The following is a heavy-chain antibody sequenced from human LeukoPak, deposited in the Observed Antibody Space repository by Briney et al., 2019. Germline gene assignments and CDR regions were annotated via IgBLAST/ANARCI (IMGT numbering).Heavy chain of an antibody. CDR1: GYNVKTQA. Sequence: ASVKVSCQTSGYNVKTQAVSWVRQVPGQGLAWMGRISGYNGDTAFAQKFQGRVTMTKDTSTTTAYMELRSLTSDDTAVYYCARQEAHITMVNWFDPWGQGTLVTVSS. CDR3: ARQEAHITMVNWFDP. J-gene: IGHJ5*02. CDR2: ISGYNGDT. D-gene: IGHD3-10*01. V-gene: IGHV1-18*01.